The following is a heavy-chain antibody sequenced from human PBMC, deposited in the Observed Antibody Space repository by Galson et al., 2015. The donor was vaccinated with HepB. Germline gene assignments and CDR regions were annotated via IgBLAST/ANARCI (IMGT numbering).Heavy chain of an antibody. Sequence: CAASGFTFGDYAMSWVRQAPGKGLEWVGFIRSKAYGGTTEYAASVKGRFTISRDDSKSIAYLQMNSLKTEDTAVYYCTGYSGYTRGYWGQGTLVTVSS. CDR3: TGYSGYTRGY. V-gene: IGHV3-49*04. CDR1: GFTFGDYA. D-gene: IGHD5-12*01. J-gene: IGHJ4*02. CDR2: IRSKAYGGTT.